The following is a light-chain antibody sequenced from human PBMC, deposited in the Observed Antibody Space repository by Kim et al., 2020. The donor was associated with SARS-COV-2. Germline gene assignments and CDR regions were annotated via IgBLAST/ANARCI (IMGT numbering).Light chain of an antibody. CDR1: SSDVGGYNY. Sequence: QLVLTQPASVSGSPGQSITISCTGTSSDVGGYNYVSWYQQHPGKAPKLMIYDVSKRPSGVSNRFSGSKSGNTASLTISGLQAEDEADYYCSSYTSSSTVVFGGGTQLTVL. J-gene: IGLJ2*01. CDR3: SSYTSSSTVV. V-gene: IGLV2-14*01. CDR2: DVS.